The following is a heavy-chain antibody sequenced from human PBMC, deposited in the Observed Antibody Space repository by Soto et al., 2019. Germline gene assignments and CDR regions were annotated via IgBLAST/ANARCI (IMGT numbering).Heavy chain of an antibody. V-gene: IGHV4-34*01. D-gene: IGHD5-12*01. Sequence: PWETLSLTCAVYGGSFSGYYWSGIRQPPGKGLEWIGEINHSGSTNYNPSLKSRVTISVDTSKNQFSLKLSSVTAADTAVYYCARGPRDGYNLGIFVYWGQGTLVTVSS. CDR2: INHSGST. J-gene: IGHJ4*02. CDR1: GGSFSGYY. CDR3: ARGPRDGYNLGIFVY.